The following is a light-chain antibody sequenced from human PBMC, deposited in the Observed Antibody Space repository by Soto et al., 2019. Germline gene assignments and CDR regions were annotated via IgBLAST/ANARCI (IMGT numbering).Light chain of an antibody. CDR3: QQYNSYSTWT. Sequence: DIQLTQSPSFLSASVGDRVTITCRASQGINIFLAWFQQKPGKAPNLLISAASTLQSGVPSRFSGSGSETEFTLTITSLQPDDFATYYCQQYNSYSTWTFGQGTKVDIK. CDR2: AAS. CDR1: QGINIF. V-gene: IGKV1-9*01. J-gene: IGKJ1*01.